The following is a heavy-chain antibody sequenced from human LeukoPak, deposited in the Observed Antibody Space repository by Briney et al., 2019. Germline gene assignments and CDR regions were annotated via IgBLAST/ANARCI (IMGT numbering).Heavy chain of an antibody. J-gene: IGHJ4*02. CDR1: GYSISSGYY. CDR2: IYHSGST. D-gene: IGHD5-18*01. V-gene: IGHV4-38-2*02. Sequence: PSETLSLTCTVSGYSISSGYYWGWIRQPPGKGLEWIGSIYHSGSTYYNPSLKSRVTISVDTSKNQFSLKLSSVTAADTAVYYCAREGGYSYGYLLDYWGQGTLVTVSS. CDR3: AREGGYSYGYLLDY.